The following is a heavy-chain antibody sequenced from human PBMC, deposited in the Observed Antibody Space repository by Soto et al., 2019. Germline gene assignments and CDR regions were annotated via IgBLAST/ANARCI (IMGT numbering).Heavy chain of an antibody. D-gene: IGHD5-12*01. CDR3: TTDLSTIRNYGMDV. CDR2: IKSKTDGGTT. J-gene: IGHJ6*02. Sequence: ESGGGLVKPGGSLRLSCAASGFTFSNAWMSWVRQAPGKGLEWVGRIKSKTDGGTTDYAAPVKGRFTISRDDSKNTLYLQMNCLKTEDTAVYYCTTDLSTIRNYGMDVWGQGTTVTVSS. CDR1: GFTFSNAW. V-gene: IGHV3-15*01.